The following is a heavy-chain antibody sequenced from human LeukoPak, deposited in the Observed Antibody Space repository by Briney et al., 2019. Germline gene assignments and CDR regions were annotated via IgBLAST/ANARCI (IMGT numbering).Heavy chain of an antibody. D-gene: IGHD3-10*01. V-gene: IGHV3-9*01. CDR3: AKSIEGSGSYYNSYFDY. CDR1: GFTFDDYA. CDR2: ISWNSGSL. Sequence: PGGSLRLSCAASGFTFDDYAMHWVRQVPGKGLEWVSGISWNSGSLGYADSVKGRFTISRDNAKNSLYLQVNSLRAEDTALYYCAKSIEGSGSYYNSYFDYWGQGTLVTVSS. J-gene: IGHJ4*02.